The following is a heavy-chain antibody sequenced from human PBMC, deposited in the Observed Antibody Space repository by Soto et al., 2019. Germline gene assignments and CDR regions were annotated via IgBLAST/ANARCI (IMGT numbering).Heavy chain of an antibody. D-gene: IGHD3-3*01. CDR2: ISSGGSNK. CDR1: GFTFTNYG. CDR3: ARPRQPRFFAWDY. Sequence: GGSLRLSGAASGFTFTNYGMHWVRQAPGKGLEWVAFISSGGSNKNYADALKGRCTITRDNSKTSLYLQMNSLGAEDTAVYYCARPRQPRFFAWDYWGQGALVTVSS. V-gene: IGHV3-30*03. J-gene: IGHJ4*02.